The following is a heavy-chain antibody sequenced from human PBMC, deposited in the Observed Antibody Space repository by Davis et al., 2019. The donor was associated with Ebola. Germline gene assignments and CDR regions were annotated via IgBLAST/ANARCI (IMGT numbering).Heavy chain of an antibody. J-gene: IGHJ4*02. Sequence: AASVKVSCKASGYTFTSYAMHWVRQAPGQRLEWMGWINAGNGNTKYSQKFQGRVTMTRNTSISTAYMELSSLRSEDTAVYYCAIWSIAAAGALGYWGQGTLVTVSS. CDR3: AIWSIAAAGALGY. V-gene: IGHV1-3*01. D-gene: IGHD6-13*01. CDR2: INAGNGNT. CDR1: GYTFTSYA.